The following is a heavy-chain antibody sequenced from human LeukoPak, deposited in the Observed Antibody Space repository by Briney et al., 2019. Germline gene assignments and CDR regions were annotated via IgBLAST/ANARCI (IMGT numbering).Heavy chain of an antibody. V-gene: IGHV1-24*01. D-gene: IGHD3-10*01. Sequence: ASVKVSCKASGYTFNSFYMHWVRQAPGKGLEWMGGFDPEDGETIYAQKFQGRVTMTEDTSTDTAYMELSSLRSEDTAVYYCATSNPYGSGTFDPWGQGTLVTVSS. CDR3: ATSNPYGSGTFDP. CDR2: FDPEDGET. CDR1: GYTFNSFY. J-gene: IGHJ5*02.